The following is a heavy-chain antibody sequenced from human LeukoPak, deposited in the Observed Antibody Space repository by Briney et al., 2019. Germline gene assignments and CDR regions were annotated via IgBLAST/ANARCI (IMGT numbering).Heavy chain of an antibody. D-gene: IGHD4-17*01. CDR1: GGSLSGYY. CDR3: ARGDGGSSTVTIYWFDS. CDR2: INHSGST. V-gene: IGHV4-34*01. Sequence: SETLSLTCAVYGGSLSGYYWSWIRQPPGKGLEWIGEINHSGSTNYNPSLKSRVTISVDTSQNQFSLKLSSVTAADTAVYYFARGDGGSSTVTIYWFDSWGQGTLVTVSS. J-gene: IGHJ5*01.